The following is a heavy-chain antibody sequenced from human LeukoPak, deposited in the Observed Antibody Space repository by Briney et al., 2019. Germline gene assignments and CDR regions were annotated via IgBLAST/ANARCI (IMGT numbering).Heavy chain of an antibody. J-gene: IGHJ3*02. Sequence: GESLKISCKGSGYNFANYWIGWARQMPGKGLEWMWIMHPGDSASAYSPSFQGQVTMSADKSISTAYLQWSSLKASDTAMYYCATLNVAYYDILTGYYNGLGAFDIWGQGTMVTVSS. V-gene: IGHV5-51*01. D-gene: IGHD3-9*01. CDR2: MHPGDSAS. CDR1: GYNFANYW. CDR3: ATLNVAYYDILTGYYNGLGAFDI.